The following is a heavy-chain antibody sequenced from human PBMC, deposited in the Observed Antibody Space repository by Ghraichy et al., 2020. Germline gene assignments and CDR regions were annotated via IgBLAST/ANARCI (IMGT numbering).Heavy chain of an antibody. J-gene: IGHJ4*02. CDR3: ARDLWGSTVVTPSFDY. D-gene: IGHD4-23*01. V-gene: IGHV1-18*01. CDR1: GYTFTSYG. Sequence: ASVKVSCKASGYTFTSYGISWVRQAPGQGLEWMGWISAYSGNTHYAQKLQGRVTMTPDTSTSTAYMELRSLRSDDAAVYYCARDLWGSTVVTPSFDYWGQGTLGTVSS. CDR2: ISAYSGNT.